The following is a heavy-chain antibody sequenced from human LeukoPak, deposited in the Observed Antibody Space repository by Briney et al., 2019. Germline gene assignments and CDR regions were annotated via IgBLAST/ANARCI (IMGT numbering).Heavy chain of an antibody. D-gene: IGHD3-10*01. J-gene: IGHJ4*02. CDR3: ASILRSSSGYYFDY. Sequence: SGGSLRLSCAASGFTFSTYWMHWVRQAPGKGLEWVSVIYSGDTTFYADSVRGKFTISRDNSKNTLYLQMNSLRAEDTAVYYCASILRSSSGYYFDYWGQGTLVTVSS. CDR1: GFTFSTYW. V-gene: IGHV3-66*01. CDR2: IYSGDTT.